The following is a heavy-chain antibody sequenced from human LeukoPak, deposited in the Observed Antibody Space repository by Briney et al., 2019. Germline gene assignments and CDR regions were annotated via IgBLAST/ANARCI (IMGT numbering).Heavy chain of an antibody. CDR1: GYRFTSYW. D-gene: IGHD5-18*01. V-gene: IGHV5-51*01. Sequence: GESLKISCKGSGYRFTSYWLGWVRQMPGKGLEWMGIIYPDDSDTRYSPSFQGQVTISADKSISTAYLQWSSLKASDTAMYYCARSGYSYEDYFDYWGQGTLVTVSS. CDR2: IYPDDSDT. J-gene: IGHJ4*02. CDR3: ARSGYSYEDYFDY.